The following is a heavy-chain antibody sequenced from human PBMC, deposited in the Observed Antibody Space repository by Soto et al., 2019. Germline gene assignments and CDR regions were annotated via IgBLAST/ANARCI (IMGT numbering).Heavy chain of an antibody. CDR1: GGSFSGYY. J-gene: IGHJ6*02. CDR3: ASMETKPNLKLLYFDWGYYYYGMDV. D-gene: IGHD3-9*01. CDR2: INHSGST. V-gene: IGHV4-34*01. Sequence: PSETLSLTCAVYGGSFSGYYWSWIRQPPGKGLEWIGEINHSGSTNYNPSLKSRVTISVDTSKNQFSLKLSSVTAADTAVYYCASMETKPNLKLLYFDWGYYYYGMDVWGQGTTVTVSS.